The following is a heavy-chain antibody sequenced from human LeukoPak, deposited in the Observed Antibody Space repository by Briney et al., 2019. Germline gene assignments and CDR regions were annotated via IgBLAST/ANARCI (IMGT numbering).Heavy chain of an antibody. CDR3: ARDSQSYGSGSYEFDP. Sequence: GGSLRLSCAASGFTFSSYAMHWVRQAPGKGLEWVAVISYDGSNKYYADSVKGRFTISSDNSKNTLYLQMNSLRAEDTAVYYCARDSQSYGSGSYEFDPWGQGTLVTVSS. D-gene: IGHD3-10*01. V-gene: IGHV3-30*04. CDR1: GFTFSSYA. CDR2: ISYDGSNK. J-gene: IGHJ5*02.